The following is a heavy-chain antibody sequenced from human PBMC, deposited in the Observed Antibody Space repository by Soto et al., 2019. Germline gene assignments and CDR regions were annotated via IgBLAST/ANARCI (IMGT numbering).Heavy chain of an antibody. V-gene: IGHV4-59*01. CDR3: ARSFGSKTERATPGY. CDR2: IYYTGST. D-gene: IGHD1-26*01. CDR1: GYSMSSYY. J-gene: IGHJ4*02. Sequence: QVQLQESGPGLVKSSETLSLTCTVSGYSMSSYYWSWIRQSPGKGLEWIGYIYYTGSTNYNPSFKSRVTIAVVTSRNQFSLRLRSVTAADTAVYYCARSFGSKTERATPGYWGQGTLVTVSS.